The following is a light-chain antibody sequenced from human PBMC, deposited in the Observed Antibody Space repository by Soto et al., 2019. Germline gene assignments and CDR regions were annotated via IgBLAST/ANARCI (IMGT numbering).Light chain of an antibody. CDR2: SNN. Sequence: QAVVTQPPSASGTPGQRVTISCSGSSSNIGSNAVSWYQQLPGTAPKVLIYSNNQRPSGVPDRFSGSKSGTSASLAISGLQSEDDADYYCATWDDSLNGGVFGGGTKVTVL. J-gene: IGLJ3*02. CDR3: ATWDDSLNGGV. CDR1: SSNIGSNA. V-gene: IGLV1-44*01.